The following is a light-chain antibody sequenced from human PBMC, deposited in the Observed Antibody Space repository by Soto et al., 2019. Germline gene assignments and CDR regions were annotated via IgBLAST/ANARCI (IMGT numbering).Light chain of an antibody. V-gene: IGLV2-14*01. CDR3: SSYTSSSTYV. CDR2: AVS. CDR1: SSDVGGYNY. Sequence: QSALTQPASVSGSPGQSITISFTGTSSDVGGYNYVSWYQQHPGKAPKLMIYAVSNRPSGVSNRVSGSKSGNTASLTISGVEAEDEAEDYCSSYTSSSTYVFGTGIKVTVL. J-gene: IGLJ1*01.